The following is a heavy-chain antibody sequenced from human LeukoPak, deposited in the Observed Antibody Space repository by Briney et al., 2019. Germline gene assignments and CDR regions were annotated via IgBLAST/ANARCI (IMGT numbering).Heavy chain of an antibody. V-gene: IGHV1-2*06. J-gene: IGHJ3*02. CDR3: ASDTRWPGYYTMMDAFDI. CDR2: INPNSGGT. Sequence: GASVKVSCKASGYTFTGYYMHWVRQAPGQGLEWMGRINPNSGGTNYAQKFQGRVTMTRDTSISTAYMELSRLRSDDTAVYYCASDTRWPGYYTMMDAFDIWGQGTMVTVSS. D-gene: IGHD2-2*02. CDR1: GYTFTGYY.